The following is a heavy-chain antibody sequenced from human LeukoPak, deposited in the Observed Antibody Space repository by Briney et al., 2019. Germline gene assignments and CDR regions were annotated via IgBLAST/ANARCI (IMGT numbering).Heavy chain of an antibody. Sequence: PGGSLRLSCAASRITVSVNYMSWVRQAPGKGLEWVSVIDAGGTTYYADSVKGRFTISRDNSKNTLSLQMNSLRAEGTAVYYCARPNSGSYAWAFDMWGQGTVVTVSS. J-gene: IGHJ3*02. CDR1: RITVSVNY. CDR3: ARPNSGSYAWAFDM. D-gene: IGHD1-26*01. CDR2: IDAGGTT. V-gene: IGHV3-66*02.